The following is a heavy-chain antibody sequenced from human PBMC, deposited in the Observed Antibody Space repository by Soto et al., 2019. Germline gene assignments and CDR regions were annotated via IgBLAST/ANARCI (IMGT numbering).Heavy chain of an antibody. CDR1: DYTFTSYG. CDR3: AGGDCRSPSCYAGDWFDP. CDR2: ISAYTGNT. Sequence: QVQLVQSGAEVKKPGASVKVSCKASDYTFTSYGINWVRQAPGQGLEWMGWISAYTGNTNYAQNLQGRVTMTTDTSTGTAYMELRSLTSDDTAVYYCAGGDCRSPSCYAGDWFDPWGQGTLVTVSS. D-gene: IGHD2-2*01. V-gene: IGHV1-18*01. J-gene: IGHJ5*02.